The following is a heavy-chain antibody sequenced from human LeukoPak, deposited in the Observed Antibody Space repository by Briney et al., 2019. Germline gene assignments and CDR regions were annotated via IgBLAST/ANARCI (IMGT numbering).Heavy chain of an antibody. D-gene: IGHD6-19*01. CDR3: ARLAVAGFDRFDY. CDR2: IIPILGIA. V-gene: IGHV1-69*04. Sequence: SVKVSCKASGGTFSSYAISWVRQAPGQGLEWMGRIIPILGIANYAQKFQGRVTITADKSTSTAYMELSSLRSEDTAVYYCARLAVAGFDRFDYWGQGTLVTVSS. J-gene: IGHJ4*02. CDR1: GGTFSSYA.